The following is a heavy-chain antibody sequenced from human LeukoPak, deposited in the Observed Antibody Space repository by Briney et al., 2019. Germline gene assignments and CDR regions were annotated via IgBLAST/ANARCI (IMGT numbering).Heavy chain of an antibody. Sequence: GGAPGVSSVHSGFSSRDHNLCCIRPGPGRGLERVSYLSGSGGTIYYAYSVKGRFTISRDNAKNSLYLQMNSLRAEDTAVYYCARDARPKLLWFGKTPVGDYWGQGTLVTVSS. CDR2: LSGSGGTI. J-gene: IGHJ4*02. V-gene: IGHV3-11*01. CDR3: ARDARPKLLWFGKTPVGDY. D-gene: IGHD3-10*01. CDR1: GFSSRDHN.